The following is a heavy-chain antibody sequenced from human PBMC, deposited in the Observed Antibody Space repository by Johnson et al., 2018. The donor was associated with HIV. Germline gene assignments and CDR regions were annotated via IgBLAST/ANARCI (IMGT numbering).Heavy chain of an antibody. D-gene: IGHD3-10*02. V-gene: IGHV3-74*02. CDR3: ARLCSGCADAFDM. J-gene: IGHJ3*02. Sequence: VQLVESGGGLVQPGRSLRLTCAVSGFTFSRYVMHWVRQAPGKGLVWVSRTNNDGSTTTYADSVKGRFTVSRDKVKNTLHLQMNILRAEDTAVYYCARLCSGCADAFDMWGQGTMVTVS. CDR1: GFTFSRYV. CDR2: TNNDGSTT.